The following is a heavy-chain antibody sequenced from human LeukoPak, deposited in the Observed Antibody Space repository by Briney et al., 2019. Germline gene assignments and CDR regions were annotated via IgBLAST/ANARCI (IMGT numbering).Heavy chain of an antibody. CDR1: GLTFSSYA. Sequence: PGGSLRLSCAASGLTFSSYAMSWVRQAPGKGLECVSSISGSGDNTYYADSVKGRFTISRDNSKNTLFLQMNSLRAEDTAVYYCAKDWTGTKPFDLWGRGTLVTVSS. V-gene: IGHV3-23*01. J-gene: IGHJ2*01. D-gene: IGHD3/OR15-3a*01. CDR3: AKDWTGTKPFDL. CDR2: ISGSGDNT.